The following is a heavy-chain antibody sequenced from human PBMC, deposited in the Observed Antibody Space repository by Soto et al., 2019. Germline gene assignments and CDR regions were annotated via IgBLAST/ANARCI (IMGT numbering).Heavy chain of an antibody. V-gene: IGHV4-34*01. CDR3: ARGRSRGYSPRPVWFDP. J-gene: IGHJ5*02. CDR1: GGSFSGYY. CDR2: VNHSGST. Sequence: SETLSLTCAVYGGSFSGYYWSWIRQPPGKGLEWIGEVNHSGSTNYNPSLKSRVTISVDTSKNQFSLKLSSVTAADTAVYYCARGRSRGYSPRPVWFDPWGQGTLVTVS. D-gene: IGHD5-18*01.